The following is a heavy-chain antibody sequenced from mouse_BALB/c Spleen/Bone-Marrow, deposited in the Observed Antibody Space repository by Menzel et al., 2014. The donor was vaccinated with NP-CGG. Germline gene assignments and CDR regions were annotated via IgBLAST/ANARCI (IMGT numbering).Heavy chain of an antibody. CDR1: GFNIKDTY. D-gene: IGHD1-1*01. CDR3: APYYYGSSSFAY. V-gene: IGHV14-3*02. J-gene: IGHJ3*01. CDR2: IDPANGNT. Sequence: QLQQSGAELVKPGASVKLSCTASGFNIKDTYMHWVKQRPEQGLEWIGRIDPANGNTKYDPKFQGKATITADTSSNTAYLQLSSLTSEDTAVYYCAPYYYGSSSFAYWGQGTLVTVSA.